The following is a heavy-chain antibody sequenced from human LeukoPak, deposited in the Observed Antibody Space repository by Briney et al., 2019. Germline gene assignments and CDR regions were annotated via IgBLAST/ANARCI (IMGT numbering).Heavy chain of an antibody. V-gene: IGHV4-59*08. CDR3: ARGFRGDNFDY. CDR1: GASISSFY. CDR2: TSYSGNT. Sequence: SETLSLTCTVSGASISSFYCSWIRQPPGKGLEWIGYTSYSGNTNYNPSLKSRVTMSVDTSRKQFSLKLSSVTAADTAVYFCARGFRGDNFDYWGQGTLVTVSS. J-gene: IGHJ4*02. D-gene: IGHD7-27*01.